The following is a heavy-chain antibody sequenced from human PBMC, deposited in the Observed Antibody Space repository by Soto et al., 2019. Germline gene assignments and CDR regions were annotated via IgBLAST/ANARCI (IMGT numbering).Heavy chain of an antibody. D-gene: IGHD2-21*02. V-gene: IGHV1-24*01. CDR1: GYTLPELS. CDR2: FDPEDGET. Sequence: AAVKVSCKVSGYTLPELSMHWVRQAPGKGLEWMGGFDPEDGETIYAQKFQGRVTMTEDTSTDTAYMELSSLRSEDTAVYYCAALHPRLIWFDHWGQGTLVTVSS. CDR3: AALHPRLIWFDH. J-gene: IGHJ5*02.